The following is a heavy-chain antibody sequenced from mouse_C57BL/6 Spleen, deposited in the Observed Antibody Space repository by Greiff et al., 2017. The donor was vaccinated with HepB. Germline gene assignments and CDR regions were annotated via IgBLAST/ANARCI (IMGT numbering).Heavy chain of an antibody. J-gene: IGHJ3*01. V-gene: IGHV1-64*01. D-gene: IGHD1-1*01. CDR1: GYTFTSYW. CDR2: IHPNSGST. Sequence: VQLQQPGAELVKPGASVELCCKASGYTFTSYWMHWVKQRPGQGLEWIGMIHPNSGSTNYNEKFKSKATLTVDKSSSTAYMQLSSLTSEDSVVYYCASSDYGSCLFAHSAQRSPVTDSA. CDR3: ASSDYGSCLFAH.